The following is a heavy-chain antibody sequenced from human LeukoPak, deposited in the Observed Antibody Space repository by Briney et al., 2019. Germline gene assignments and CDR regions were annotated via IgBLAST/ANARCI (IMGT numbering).Heavy chain of an antibody. V-gene: IGHV3-23*01. CDR2: ISETGRTT. Sequence: GGSLRISCAASGFNFDAYAMSWVRQAPGKGLEWVSSISETGRTTFYTDSVKGRFTISRDNSKNTLHLQMNRLSAEDTALYYCAKDHDNTDYYYYFDSWSQGTLVTVSS. J-gene: IGHJ4*02. D-gene: IGHD2-21*02. CDR1: GFNFDAYA. CDR3: AKDHDNTDYYYYFDS.